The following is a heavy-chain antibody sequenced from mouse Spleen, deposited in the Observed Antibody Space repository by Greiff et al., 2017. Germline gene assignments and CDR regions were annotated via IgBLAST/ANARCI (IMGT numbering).Heavy chain of an antibody. CDR2: IYPRSGNT. CDR1: GYTFTSYG. CDR3: ARGAFFDY. J-gene: IGHJ4*01. Sequence: VQLMESGAELARPGASVKLSCKASGYTFTSYGISWVKQRTGQGLEWIGEIYPRSGNTYYNEKFKGKATLTADKSSSTAYMELRSLTSEDSAVYYCARGAFFDYWGQGTSVTVSS. V-gene: IGHV1-81*01.